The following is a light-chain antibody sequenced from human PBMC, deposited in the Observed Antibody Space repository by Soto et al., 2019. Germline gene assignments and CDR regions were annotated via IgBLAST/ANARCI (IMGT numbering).Light chain of an antibody. V-gene: IGLV7-46*01. CDR3: LLSYSGAREGV. Sequence: QAVVTQEPSLTVSPGGTVTHTCGSSTGAVTSGHYPYWFQQKPGQAPRTLIYDTSNKHSWTPARFSGSLLGGKAALTLSGAQPEDEAEYYCLLSYSGAREGVFGGGTKMTVL. CDR1: TGAVTSGHY. J-gene: IGLJ2*01. CDR2: DTS.